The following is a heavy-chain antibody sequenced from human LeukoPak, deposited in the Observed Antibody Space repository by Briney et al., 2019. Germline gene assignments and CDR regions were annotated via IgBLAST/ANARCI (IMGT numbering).Heavy chain of an antibody. D-gene: IGHD3-10*01. V-gene: IGHV3-21*04. CDR1: GFTFSSYS. CDR2: ISSSSSYI. Sequence: GGSLRLSCAASGFTFSSYSMNWVRQAPGKGLEWVSSISSSSSYIYYADSVKGRFTISRDNAKNSLYLQMNSLRAEDTALYYCARGVRGYYWAFDIWGQGTMVTVSS. J-gene: IGHJ3*02. CDR3: ARGVRGYYWAFDI.